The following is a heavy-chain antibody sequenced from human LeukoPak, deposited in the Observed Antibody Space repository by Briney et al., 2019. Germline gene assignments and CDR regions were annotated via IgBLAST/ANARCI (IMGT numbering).Heavy chain of an antibody. CDR3: ARSAAAGRIVATFGY. CDR2: ISWNSGSI. Sequence: PGGSLRLSCAASGFTFDDYAMHWVRQAPGKGLEWVSGISWNSGSIGYADSVKGRYTISRDNSKKTLYLQMNSLRTEDTAVYYCARSAAAGRIVATFGYWGQGTLVTVSS. V-gene: IGHV3-9*01. J-gene: IGHJ4*02. D-gene: IGHD5-12*01. CDR1: GFTFDDYA.